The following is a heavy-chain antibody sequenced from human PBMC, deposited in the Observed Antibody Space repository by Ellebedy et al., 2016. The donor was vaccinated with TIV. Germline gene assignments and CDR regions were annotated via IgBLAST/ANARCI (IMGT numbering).Heavy chain of an antibody. Sequence: PGGSLRLSCAASGFTFSYYALHWVRQAPGKGLEWVAVISDDGTSEHYGDSVKGRFTISRDNSKNTLYMQMTSLRVEDTAVYYCAVSRWAAAGLYYFDFWGQGTLVTVSS. CDR3: AVSRWAAAGLYYFDF. D-gene: IGHD6-13*01. CDR1: GFTFSYYA. J-gene: IGHJ4*02. CDR2: ISDDGTSE. V-gene: IGHV3-30-3*01.